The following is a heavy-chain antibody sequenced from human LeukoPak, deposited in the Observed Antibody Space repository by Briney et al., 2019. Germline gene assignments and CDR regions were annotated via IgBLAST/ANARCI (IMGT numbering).Heavy chain of an antibody. Sequence: GRSLRLSCAASGFTFSSYAMHWVRQAPGKGLEWVAVISYDGSNKYYADSVKGRFTISRDNSKNTLYLQMNSLRAEDTAVYYCWVCYDSSGYPHNFDYWGQGTLITVS. CDR1: GFTFSSYA. V-gene: IGHV3-30-3*01. CDR3: WVCYDSSGYPHNFDY. CDR2: ISYDGSNK. J-gene: IGHJ4*02. D-gene: IGHD3-22*01.